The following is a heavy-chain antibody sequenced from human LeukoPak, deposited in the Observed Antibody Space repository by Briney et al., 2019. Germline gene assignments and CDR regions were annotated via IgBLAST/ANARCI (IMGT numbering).Heavy chain of an antibody. J-gene: IGHJ4*02. D-gene: IGHD6-19*01. V-gene: IGHV4-61*02. CDR2: ISSSGST. CDR3: ARDFSSGWPYYFDY. Sequence: SETLSLTCTVSGDSISSGDYYWSWIRQPAGKGLEWIGRISSSGSTNYNPSLKSRVTISVDTSKNQFSLKLSSVTAADTAVYYCARDFSSGWPYYFDYWGQGTLVTVSS. CDR1: GDSISSGDYY.